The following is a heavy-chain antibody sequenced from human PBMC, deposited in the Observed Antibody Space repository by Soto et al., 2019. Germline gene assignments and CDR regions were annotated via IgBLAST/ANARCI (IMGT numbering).Heavy chain of an antibody. CDR1: GGSFSGYY. Sequence: QVQLQQWGAGLLKPSETLSLTCAVYGGSFSGYYWSWIRQPPGKGLEWIGGINHSGSTNYNPSLKSRVTISVDTSKNQFSLKLSSVTAADTAVYYCARGGDCSGGSCYYYYYYYMDVWGKGTTVTVSS. J-gene: IGHJ6*03. V-gene: IGHV4-34*01. D-gene: IGHD2-15*01. CDR2: INHSGST. CDR3: ARGGDCSGGSCYYYYYYYMDV.